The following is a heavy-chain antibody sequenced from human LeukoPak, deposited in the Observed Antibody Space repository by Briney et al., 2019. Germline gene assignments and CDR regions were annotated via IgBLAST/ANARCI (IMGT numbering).Heavy chain of an antibody. CDR2: IIPNSGGT. D-gene: IGHD3-3*01. CDR3: ARGGSDFWSGYYHFLNY. Sequence: GSSVKVSCKASGGTFSSYAISWVRQAPGQGLEWMGGIIPNSGGTNYAQKFQGRVTMTRDTSISTAYMELSRLRSDDTAVYYCARGGSDFWSGYYHFLNYWGQGTLVTVSS. CDR1: GGTFSSYA. J-gene: IGHJ4*02. V-gene: IGHV1-2*02.